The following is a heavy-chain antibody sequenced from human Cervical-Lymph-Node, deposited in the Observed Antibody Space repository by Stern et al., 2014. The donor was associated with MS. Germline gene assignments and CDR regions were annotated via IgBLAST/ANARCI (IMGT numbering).Heavy chain of an antibody. CDR3: ARSSGASGDAMDV. CDR1: GFTFSTYW. CDR2: INSGGSST. V-gene: IGHV3-74*02. D-gene: IGHD2-15*01. J-gene: IGHJ6*02. Sequence: EVQLLESGGGLLQPGGSLRLSCGASGFTFSTYWMHWVRQGPGKGLVWVSRINSGGSSTSYTDSVRGRFTISRDNAKNTVDLQMTRLRAEDTAVYYCARSSGASGDAMDVWGQGTTVTVSS.